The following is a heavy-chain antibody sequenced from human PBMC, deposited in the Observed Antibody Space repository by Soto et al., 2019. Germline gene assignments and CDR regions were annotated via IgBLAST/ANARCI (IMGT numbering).Heavy chain of an antibody. CDR1: GFTFSSYA. D-gene: IGHD6-13*01. CDR3: ANWQQLPPDDWFDP. Sequence: GGSLRLSCSASGFTFSSYAMHWVRQAPGKGLEYVSAISSNGGSTYYADSVKGRFTISRDNSKNTLYLQMNSLRAEDTAVYYWANWQQLPPDDWFDPWGQGTLVTVSS. V-gene: IGHV3-64*04. CDR2: ISSNGGST. J-gene: IGHJ5*02.